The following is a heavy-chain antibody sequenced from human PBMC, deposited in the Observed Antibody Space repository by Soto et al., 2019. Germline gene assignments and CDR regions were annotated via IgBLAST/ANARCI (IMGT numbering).Heavy chain of an antibody. Sequence: EVQLVESGGGLVQPGGSLRLSCAVSGFTFSDHYMDWVRQAPGKGLEWVGRIRNKANSYTTEYAASVKGRFAISRDDSENSLYQQMNSLSTEDTAVYYGTSRRPGAGLDVWGPGSTVAVSS. J-gene: IGHJ6*02. CDR2: IRNKANSYTT. CDR3: TSRRPGAGLDV. V-gene: IGHV3-72*01. CDR1: GFTFSDHY.